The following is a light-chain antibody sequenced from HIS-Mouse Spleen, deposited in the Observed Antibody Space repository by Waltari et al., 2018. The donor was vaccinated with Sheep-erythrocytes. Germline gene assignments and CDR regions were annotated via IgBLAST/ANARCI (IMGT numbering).Light chain of an antibody. Sequence: SYVLTQPPSVSVAPGQTARITCGGNNIGSKSVHWYQQKPGHAPVLVVYDDSDRPSGFPERFSGSNSGNTASLTISGLQAEDEADYYCCSYAGSYTVVFGGGTKLTVL. V-gene: IGLV3-21*02. J-gene: IGLJ2*01. CDR1: NIGSKS. CDR3: CSYAGSYTVV. CDR2: DDS.